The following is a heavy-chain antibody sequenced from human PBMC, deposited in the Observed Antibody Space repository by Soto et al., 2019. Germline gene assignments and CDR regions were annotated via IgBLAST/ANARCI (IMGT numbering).Heavy chain of an antibody. D-gene: IGHD6-19*01. Sequence: PTCTVSGGSISSGGYYWSWIRQHPGTGLEWIGYIYYSGSPYYNPSLKSRVTISVDTSKNQFSLKLTSVTAADKAVYYCAREVSQAVAGTLDYWGQGTLVTVSS. J-gene: IGHJ4*02. CDR1: GGSISSGGYY. V-gene: IGHV4-31*03. CDR3: AREVSQAVAGTLDY. CDR2: IYYSGSP.